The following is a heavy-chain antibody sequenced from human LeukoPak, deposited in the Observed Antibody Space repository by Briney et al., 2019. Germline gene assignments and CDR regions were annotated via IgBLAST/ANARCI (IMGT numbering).Heavy chain of an antibody. J-gene: IGHJ6*02. CDR1: GFTFSSYA. CDR2: ISGSGGRT. Sequence: GGSLRLSCAASGFTFSSYAMSWVRQAPGKGLEWVSAISGSGGRTYYADSVKGRFTISRDNSKNTLYLQMNSLRDEDTAVYYCASRLFANYYYGMDVWGQGTTVTVSS. CDR3: ASRLFANYYYGMDV. D-gene: IGHD3-22*01. V-gene: IGHV3-23*01.